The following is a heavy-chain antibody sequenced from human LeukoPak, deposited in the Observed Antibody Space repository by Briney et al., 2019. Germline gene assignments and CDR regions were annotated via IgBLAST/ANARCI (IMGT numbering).Heavy chain of an antibody. D-gene: IGHD6-19*01. CDR2: ISYDGSNK. Sequence: GGSLRLSCAASGFTFSSYAMHWVRQAPGKGLEWVAVISYDGSNKYYADSVKGRFTISRDNSKNTLYLQMNSLRAEDTAVYYCARVTPGGWQWVVRAGDYWGQGTLVTVSS. V-gene: IGHV3-30-3*01. J-gene: IGHJ4*02. CDR1: GFTFSSYA. CDR3: ARVTPGGWQWVVRAGDY.